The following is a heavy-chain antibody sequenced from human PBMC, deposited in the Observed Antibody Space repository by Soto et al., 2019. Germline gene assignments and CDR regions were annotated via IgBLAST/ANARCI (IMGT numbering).Heavy chain of an antibody. D-gene: IGHD3-10*01. CDR3: ARDNGFGESDV. Sequence: QVQLVQSGAEVKKPGASVKVSCKASGYSFTSYGISWVRQAPGQGLEWMGWISVYNGNTNDAQKLRGRVTITTDTSTSIDYMELRSLRSDDTALYYCARDNGFGESDVWGQGTTVTVSS. V-gene: IGHV1-18*01. CDR1: GYSFTSYG. CDR2: ISVYNGNT. J-gene: IGHJ6*02.